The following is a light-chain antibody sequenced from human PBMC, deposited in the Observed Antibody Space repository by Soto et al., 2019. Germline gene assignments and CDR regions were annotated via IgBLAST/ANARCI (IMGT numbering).Light chain of an antibody. V-gene: IGKV3-15*01. CDR3: QQYNKWPPT. Sequence: EVVMTQSPATLSVSPGERATLSCRASQSVTTNMAWYHQKPGQAPRLLIYGASTRATGIPARFSGSGSGTEFTLTISSLQSEDFAVYYCQQYNKWPPTFGQGTKVDI. CDR2: GAS. J-gene: IGKJ1*01. CDR1: QSVTTN.